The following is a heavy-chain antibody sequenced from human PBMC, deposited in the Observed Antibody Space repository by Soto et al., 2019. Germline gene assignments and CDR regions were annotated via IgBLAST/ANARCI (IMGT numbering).Heavy chain of an antibody. Sequence: PGGYLRHSCAASGFIFENFGMCCVRQAPGKGLEWISSISGSGFKKYYADSVKGRCTISRDNSKSTVYLELNNLSAEDTAVYHCAKNQGVELVPLATVDLFDPSGQRDVVNVSS. J-gene: IGHJ5*02. CDR1: GFIFENFG. D-gene: IGHD1-26*01. CDR3: AKNQGVELVPLATVDLFDP. CDR2: ISGSGFKK. V-gene: IGHV3-23*01.